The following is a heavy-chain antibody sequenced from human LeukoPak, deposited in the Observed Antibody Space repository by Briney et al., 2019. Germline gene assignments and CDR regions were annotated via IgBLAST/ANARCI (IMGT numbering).Heavy chain of an antibody. CDR1: GFTFSSYW. D-gene: IGHD3-16*01. V-gene: IGHV3-7*03. CDR2: INHNGNVN. J-gene: IGHJ6*02. Sequence: PGGSLRLSCAASGFTFSSYWMNWARQAPGKGLEWVASINHNGNVNYYVDSVKGRFTISRDNAKNSLYLQMSNLRAEDTAVYFCGRGGVLDVWGQGATVTVSS. CDR3: GRGGVLDV.